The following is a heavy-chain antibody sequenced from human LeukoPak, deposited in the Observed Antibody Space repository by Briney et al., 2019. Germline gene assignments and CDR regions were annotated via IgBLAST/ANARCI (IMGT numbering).Heavy chain of an antibody. CDR1: GFTFSSYA. D-gene: IGHD1-7*01. CDR2: ISGSGGST. J-gene: IGHJ4*02. V-gene: IGHV3-23*01. CDR3: AKVPSFSAYNWNYHAGFDY. Sequence: GGSLRLFCAASGFTFSSYAMSWVRQAPGKGLEWVSAISGSGGSTYYADSVKGRFTISRDNSKNTLYLQMNSLRAEDPAVYYCAKVPSFSAYNWNYHAGFDYWGQGTLVTVSS.